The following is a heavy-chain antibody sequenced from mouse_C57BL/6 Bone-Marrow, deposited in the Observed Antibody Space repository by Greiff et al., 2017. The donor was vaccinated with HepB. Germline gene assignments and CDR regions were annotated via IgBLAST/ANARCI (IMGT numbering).Heavy chain of an antibody. Sequence: EVQRVESGPGLVKPSQSLSLTCSVTGYSITSGYYWNWIRQFPGNKLEWMGYISYDGSNNYNPSLKNRISITRDTSKNQFFLKLNSVTTEDTATYYCARGRRDWFAYWGQGTLVTVSA. CDR2: ISYDGSN. V-gene: IGHV3-6*01. CDR1: GYSITSGYY. J-gene: IGHJ3*01. CDR3: ARGRRDWFAY.